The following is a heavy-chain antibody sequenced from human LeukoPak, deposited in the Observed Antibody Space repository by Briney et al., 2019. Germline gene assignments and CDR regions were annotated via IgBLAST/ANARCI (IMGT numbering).Heavy chain of an antibody. J-gene: IGHJ4*02. D-gene: IGHD2-2*01. Sequence: GESLKISCKGSGYSFTSYWIGWVRQMPGKGLEWMGMIYPGDSDTRYSPSFQGQVTISADKSISTAYLQWSSLKASDTAMYYCARGYCSSTSCYSFFDYWGQGTLVTVSS. V-gene: IGHV5-51*01. CDR3: ARGYCSSTSCYSFFDY. CDR1: GYSFTSYW. CDR2: IYPGDSDT.